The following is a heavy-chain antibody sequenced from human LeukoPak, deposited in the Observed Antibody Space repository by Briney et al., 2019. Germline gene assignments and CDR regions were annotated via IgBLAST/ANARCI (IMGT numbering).Heavy chain of an antibody. CDR3: ARGHSSGYYVKY. CDR2: ISGSSRYI. V-gene: IGHV3-21*06. J-gene: IGHJ4*02. Sequence: GGSLRLSCATSGFTFSFYSLSWVRQAPGKGLEWVSSISGSSRYIEYADSVKGRFTIPTDNAKNSLHLQMNSLTAADTAVYYCARGHSSGYYVKYWGQGTLVTVSS. CDR1: GFTFSFYS. D-gene: IGHD3-22*01.